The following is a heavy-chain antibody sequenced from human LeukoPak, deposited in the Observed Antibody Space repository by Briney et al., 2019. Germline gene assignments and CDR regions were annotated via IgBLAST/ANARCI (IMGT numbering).Heavy chain of an antibody. CDR2: IYYSGST. CDR3: ARGRRDAFAI. CDR1: GGSISSGDYY. V-gene: IGHV4-30-4*02. J-gene: IGHJ3*02. Sequence: SETLSLTCTVSGGSISSGDYYWSWIRQPPGKGLEWIGYIYYSGSTYYNPSLKSLVTIPVDTTKNQVSPKRSSVTAASTAVYYCARGRRDAFAIWAQGTMVPVSS.